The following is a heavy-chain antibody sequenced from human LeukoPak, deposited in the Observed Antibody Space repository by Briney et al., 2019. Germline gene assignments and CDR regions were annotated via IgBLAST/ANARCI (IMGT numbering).Heavy chain of an antibody. CDR3: AGATIVMYAFDI. CDR2: ISSSSTI. D-gene: IGHD4-11*01. Sequence: GGSLRLSCAASGFTFSSYSMNWVRQAPGKGLEWVSYISSSSTIYYADSVKGRFTISRDNAKNSLYLQMNSLRAEDTAVYYCAGATIVMYAFDIWGQGTMVTVSS. CDR1: GFTFSSYS. J-gene: IGHJ3*02. V-gene: IGHV3-48*04.